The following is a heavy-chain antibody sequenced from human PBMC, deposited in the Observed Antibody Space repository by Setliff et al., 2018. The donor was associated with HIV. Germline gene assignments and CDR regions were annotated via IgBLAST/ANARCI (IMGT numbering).Heavy chain of an antibody. D-gene: IGHD5-12*01. V-gene: IGHV1-8*02. CDR3: ARGPLYGYDRGYFDY. CDR2: ISPYNGHT. J-gene: IGHJ4*02. CDR1: GYSFTTYG. Sequence: ASVKVSCKTSGYSFTTYGISWVRQAPGHGLEWMGWISPYNGHTGYAQKFQGRVTMTRNTSISTAYMELSSLRSEDTAVYYCARGPLYGYDRGYFDYWGQGTLVTVSS.